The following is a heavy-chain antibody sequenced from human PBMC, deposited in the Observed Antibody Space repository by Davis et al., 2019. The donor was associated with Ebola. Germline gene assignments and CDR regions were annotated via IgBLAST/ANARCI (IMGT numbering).Heavy chain of an antibody. D-gene: IGHD5-12*01. CDR2: INPSGGST. V-gene: IGHV1-46*01. CDR1: GYTFTSYY. Sequence: ASVKVSCKASGYTFTSYYMHWVRQAPGQGLEWMGIINPSGGSTSYAQKFQGRVTMTRDASTSTVYMELSSLRSEDTAVYYCAADLYSGYDSPDFWGQGTLVTVSS. CDR3: AADLYSGYDSPDF. J-gene: IGHJ4*02.